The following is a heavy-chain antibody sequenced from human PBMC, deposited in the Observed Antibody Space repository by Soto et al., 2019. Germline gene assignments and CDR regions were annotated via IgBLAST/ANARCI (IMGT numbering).Heavy chain of an antibody. CDR2: IYYSGST. CDR3: ARQGGTSLMVYASFGRGTEFPSDY. CDR1: GGSISSSSYY. J-gene: IGHJ4*02. Sequence: SETLSLTCTVSGGSISSSSYYWGWIRQPPGKGLEWIGSIYYSGSTYYNPSLKSRVTISVDTSKSQFSLKLSSVTAADTAVYYCARQGGTSLMVYASFGRGTEFPSDYWGQGTLVTVSS. D-gene: IGHD2-8*01. V-gene: IGHV4-39*01.